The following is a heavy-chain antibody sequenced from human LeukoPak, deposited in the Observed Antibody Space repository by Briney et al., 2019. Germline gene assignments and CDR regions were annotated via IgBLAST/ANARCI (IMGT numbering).Heavy chain of an antibody. CDR2: IIPIFGTA. CDR1: GGTFSSYA. D-gene: IGHD3-22*01. Sequence: SVKVSCKASGGTFSSYAISWVRQAPGQGLEWMGGIIPIFGTANYAQKFQGRVTITADKSTSTAYMELSSLRSEDTAIYYCANSPDSSGYKHWGQGTLVTVSS. J-gene: IGHJ4*02. CDR3: ANSPDSSGYKH. V-gene: IGHV1-69*06.